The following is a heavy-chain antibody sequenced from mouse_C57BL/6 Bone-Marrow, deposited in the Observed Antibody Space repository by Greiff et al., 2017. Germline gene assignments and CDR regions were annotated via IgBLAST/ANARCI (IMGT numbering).Heavy chain of an antibody. Sequence: VQLQQPGAELVKPGASVKLSCKASGYTFTGYGMQWVKQRPGQGLEWIGEIDPSDSYTNYNQKFKGKATLTVDTSASTAYMQLSSLTSEDSAVYYCARESYTVVAFDYWGQGTTLTVSS. D-gene: IGHD1-1*01. V-gene: IGHV1-50*01. CDR1: GYTFTGYG. CDR2: IDPSDSYT. CDR3: ARESYTVVAFDY. J-gene: IGHJ2*01.